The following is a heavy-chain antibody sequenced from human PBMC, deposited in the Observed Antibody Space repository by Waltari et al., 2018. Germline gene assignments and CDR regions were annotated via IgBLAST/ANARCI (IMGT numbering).Heavy chain of an antibody. CDR3: ATYDSHELTTVTTSFDY. CDR2: TPPSLCIA. J-gene: IGHJ4*02. Sequence: QVQLVQSGAEVKKPGSSVKVSCKASGGTFSSYTISWVRQAPGQGLEWMGMTPPSLCIANPPPNVQGRVTITADKSTSTAYMELSSLRSEDPAVYYCATYDSHELTTVTTSFDYWGQGTLVTVSS. CDR1: GGTFSSYT. D-gene: IGHD4-17*01. V-gene: IGHV1-69*02.